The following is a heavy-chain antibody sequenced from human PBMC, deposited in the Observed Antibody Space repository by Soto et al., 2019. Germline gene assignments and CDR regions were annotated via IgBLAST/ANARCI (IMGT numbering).Heavy chain of an antibody. J-gene: IGHJ4*02. D-gene: IGHD3-22*01. CDR2: IIPIFGTA. CDR1: GGTFSSYA. Sequence: QVQLVQSGAEVKKPGSSVKVSCKASGGTFSSYAISWVRQAPGQGLEWMGGIIPIFGTANYAQRFQGRVTITADESTSTAYMELSSLRSDDTAVYYCASGDYYDSSGYHSASDYWGQGTLVTVSS. V-gene: IGHV1-69*01. CDR3: ASGDYYDSSGYHSASDY.